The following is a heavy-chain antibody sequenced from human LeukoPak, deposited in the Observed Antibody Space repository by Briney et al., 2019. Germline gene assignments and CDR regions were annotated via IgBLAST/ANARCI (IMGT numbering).Heavy chain of an antibody. D-gene: IGHD6-19*01. CDR1: GFTFSDYY. CDR2: ISSSGSTI. Sequence: GSLRLSCAASGFTFSDYYMSWIRQAPGEGLEWVSYISSSGSTIYYADSVKGRFTISRDNAKNSLFLQMNSLRAEDTAVYYCARVKWMVDAFDIWGQGTMVTVSS. J-gene: IGHJ3*02. CDR3: ARVKWMVDAFDI. V-gene: IGHV3-11*04.